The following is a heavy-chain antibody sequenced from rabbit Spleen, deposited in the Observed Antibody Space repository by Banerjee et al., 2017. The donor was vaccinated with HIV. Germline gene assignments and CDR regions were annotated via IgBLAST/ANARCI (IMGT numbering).Heavy chain of an antibody. V-gene: IGHV1S45*01. D-gene: IGHD6-1*01. J-gene: IGHJ3*01. CDR2: IGTGSGST. CDR3: AREKSGDYGYDL. CDR1: GFSFSSGYY. Sequence: QQQLVESGGGLVKPGASLTLTCKASGFSFSSGYYISWVRQAPGKGLEWIGCIGTGSGSTYYASWAKGRFTISKTSSTTVTLQVTSLTAADTATYFCAREKSGDYGYDLWGQGTLVTVS.